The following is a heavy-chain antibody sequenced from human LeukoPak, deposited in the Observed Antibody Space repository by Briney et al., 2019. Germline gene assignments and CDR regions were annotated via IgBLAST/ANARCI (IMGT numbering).Heavy chain of an antibody. D-gene: IGHD6-19*01. CDR2: ISWNSGSI. CDR1: GFTFDDYA. CDR3: ARGQWYDY. J-gene: IGHJ4*02. Sequence: GGSLRLSCAASGFTFDDYAMHWVRQAPVKGLEWVSGISWNSGSIGYADSVKGRFTISRDNAKNSLYLQMNSLRAEDTALYYCARGQWYDYWGQGTLVTVSS. V-gene: IGHV3-9*01.